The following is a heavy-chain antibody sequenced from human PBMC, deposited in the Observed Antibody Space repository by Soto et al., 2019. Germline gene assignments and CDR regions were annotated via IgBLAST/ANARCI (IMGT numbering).Heavy chain of an antibody. J-gene: IGHJ6*02. V-gene: IGHV3-7*01. D-gene: IGHD2-21*01. Sequence: EVRLVESGGGLVQPGESLRLSCVASEFSIGRYWMNWVRQAPGKGLEWVANIRPDGNVRQYVASVKGRFTISRDNDKNSLYLEMNSLRAEDTALYYCAAEIGEIAQDDDTSYGMDVWGQGTTVTVSS. CDR2: IRPDGNVR. CDR3: AAEIGEIAQDDDTSYGMDV. CDR1: EFSIGRYW.